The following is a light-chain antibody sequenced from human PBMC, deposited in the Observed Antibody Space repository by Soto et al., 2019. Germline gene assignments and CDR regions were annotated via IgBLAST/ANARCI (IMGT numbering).Light chain of an antibody. J-gene: IGLJ2*01. Sequence: SSELTQPPSVSVALGKTARITCGGNNIGSKSVHWYQQKPGQAPVLVIYYDSDRPSGIPERFSGSNSGNTATLTISRVEAGDEADYYCQVWDSSSDHVVFGGGTKLTVL. CDR3: QVWDSSSDHVV. CDR2: YDS. CDR1: NIGSKS. V-gene: IGLV3-21*04.